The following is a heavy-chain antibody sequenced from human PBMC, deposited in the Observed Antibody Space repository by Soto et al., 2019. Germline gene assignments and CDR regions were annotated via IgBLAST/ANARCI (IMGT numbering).Heavy chain of an antibody. V-gene: IGHV3-66*02. CDR3: ARESGSPVTYHYSYGMDV. J-gene: IGHJ6*02. D-gene: IGHD4-17*01. Sequence: ARLVQSGGGLVQSGRSLTLSCEASGFLFSTSTLNWVRQAPGKGPEWVSVMYSNGHTYYADSVEGRFTISRDRSSNTLYLQMTSLRREDTAVYYCARESGSPVTYHYSYGMDVWGQGTTVTVSS. CDR2: MYSNGHT. CDR1: GFLFSTST.